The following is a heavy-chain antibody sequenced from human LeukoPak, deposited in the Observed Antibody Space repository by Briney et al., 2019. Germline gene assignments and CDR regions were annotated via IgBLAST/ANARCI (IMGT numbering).Heavy chain of an antibody. CDR3: ARINSGWYYFDY. CDR2: INSDGSST. D-gene: IGHD6-19*01. V-gene: IGHV3-74*01. Sequence: GSLRLSCAASGFTFSSYWMHWVRQAPGKGLVGVSRINSDGSSTSYADSVKGRFTISRDNAKNTLYLQMNSLRAEDTAVYYCARINSGWYYFDYWGQGTLVTVSS. J-gene: IGHJ4*02. CDR1: GFTFSSYW.